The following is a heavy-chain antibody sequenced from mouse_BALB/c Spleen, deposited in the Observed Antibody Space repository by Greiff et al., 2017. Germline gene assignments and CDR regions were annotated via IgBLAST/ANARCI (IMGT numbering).Heavy chain of an antibody. D-gene: IGHD1-1*01. CDR1: GFSLTSYG. J-gene: IGHJ4*01. CDR3: ARDYYGSSFYYYAMDY. Sequence: LQESGPGLVAPSQSLSITCTVSGFSLTSYGVHWVRQPPGKGLEWLGVIWAGGSTNYNSALMSRLSISKDNSKSQVFLKMNSLQTDDTAMYYCARDYYGSSFYYYAMDYWGQGTSVTVSS. V-gene: IGHV2-9*02. CDR2: IWAGGST.